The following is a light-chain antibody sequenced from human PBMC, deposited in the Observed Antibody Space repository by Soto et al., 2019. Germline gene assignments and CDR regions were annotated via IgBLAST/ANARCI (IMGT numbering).Light chain of an antibody. V-gene: IGKV3-11*01. Sequence: EIVLTQSPATLSLSPGERATLYCRASHSVSSYLAWYQQKPDQAPRLLIYDASNRATGIPARFSGIGAGTDFTLTISSLEPEDFGVYDCLQRSNWPLTFGGGNKVEIK. CDR1: HSVSSY. CDR3: LQRSNWPLT. J-gene: IGKJ4*01. CDR2: DAS.